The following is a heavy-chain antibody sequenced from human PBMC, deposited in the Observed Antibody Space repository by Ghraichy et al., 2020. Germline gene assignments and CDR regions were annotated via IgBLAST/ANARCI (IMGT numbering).Heavy chain of an antibody. Sequence: SETLSLTCTVSGGSISSYYWSWIRQPPGKGLEWIGYIYYSGSTNYNPSLKSRVTISVDTSKNQFSLKLSSVTAADTAVYYCARENSNYVPPRPFSSYYFDYGGQGTLVTVSS. CDR2: IYYSGST. CDR3: ARENSNYVPPRPFSSYYFDY. V-gene: IGHV4-59*01. CDR1: GGSISSYY. D-gene: IGHD4-11*01. J-gene: IGHJ4*02.